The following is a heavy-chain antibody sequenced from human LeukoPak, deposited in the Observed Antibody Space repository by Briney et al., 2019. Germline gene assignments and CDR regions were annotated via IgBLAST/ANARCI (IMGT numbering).Heavy chain of an antibody. D-gene: IGHD3-22*01. CDR3: ARVGSAAPVTSSGHTIDY. V-gene: IGHV3-21*01. CDR1: GFSLYTYS. CDR2: ITSTSTYI. Sequence: GGSLRLSCAVSGFSLYTYSMNWVRQAPGKGLEWVSSITSTSTYIYYADSVKGRFTISRDNAKNSLYLQMNSLRVEDTAVYYCARVGSAAPVTSSGHTIDYWGQETLVIVSS. J-gene: IGHJ4*02.